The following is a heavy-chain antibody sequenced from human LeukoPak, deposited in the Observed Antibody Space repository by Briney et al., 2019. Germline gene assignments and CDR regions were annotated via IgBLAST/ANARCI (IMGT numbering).Heavy chain of an antibody. CDR3: ARAPPYYDILTGYYPRYYFDY. Sequence: SETLSLTCTVSGGSISSYYWSWIRQPPGKGLEWIGYIYYGGSTNYNPSLKSRVTISVDTSKNQFSLKLSSVTAADTAVYYCARAPPYYDILTGYYPRYYFDYWGQGPLVSVSS. CDR2: IYYGGST. CDR1: GGSISSYY. J-gene: IGHJ4*02. D-gene: IGHD3-9*01. V-gene: IGHV4-59*01.